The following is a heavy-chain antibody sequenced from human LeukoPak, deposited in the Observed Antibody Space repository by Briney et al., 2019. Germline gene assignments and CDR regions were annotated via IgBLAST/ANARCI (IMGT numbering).Heavy chain of an antibody. J-gene: IGHJ4*02. CDR1: GFTFSSYS. CDR3: ARVCCGWDYFDY. CDR2: ISSSSSYI. D-gene: IGHD6-19*01. Sequence: GGSLRLSCAASGFTFSSYSMNWVRRAPGKGLEWVSSISSSSSYIYYADSVKGRFTISRDNAKNSLYLQMNSLRAEDTAVYYCARVCCGWDYFDYWGQGTLVTVSS. V-gene: IGHV3-21*01.